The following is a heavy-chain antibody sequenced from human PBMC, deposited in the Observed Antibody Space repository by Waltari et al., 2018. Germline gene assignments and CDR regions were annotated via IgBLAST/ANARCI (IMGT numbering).Heavy chain of an antibody. V-gene: IGHV3-73*01. D-gene: IGHD3-22*01. CDR3: ARQRDYYDSSGYHIDY. J-gene: IGHJ4*02. CDR2: IRSKGNNYAT. Sequence: EVQLVESGGGLVQTGGSLKLSCAASGFTFSGSAMHWVRQASGKGLEWVGRIRSKGNNYATAYAASVKGRFTISRDDSKNTAYLQMNSLKTEDTAVYYCARQRDYYDSSGYHIDYCGQGTLVTVSS. CDR1: GFTFSGSA.